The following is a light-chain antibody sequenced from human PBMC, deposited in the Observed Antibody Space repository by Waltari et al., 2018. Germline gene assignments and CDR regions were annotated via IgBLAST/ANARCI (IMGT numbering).Light chain of an antibody. Sequence: DIQMTQSPSTLSASVGDRVTITCRASQSISSWLAWYQQKPGKAPNLLIYKASRLERGVSSRFSGSGSGTEFTLTISSLQPDDFATYYCQQYDSYSGTFGQGTKVDIK. CDR3: QQYDSYSGT. CDR1: QSISSW. V-gene: IGKV1-5*03. CDR2: KAS. J-gene: IGKJ1*01.